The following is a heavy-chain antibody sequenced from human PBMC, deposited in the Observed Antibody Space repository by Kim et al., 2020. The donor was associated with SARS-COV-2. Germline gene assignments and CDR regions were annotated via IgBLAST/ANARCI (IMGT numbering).Heavy chain of an antibody. CDR2: ISGSGGST. D-gene: IGHD2-15*01. V-gene: IGHV3-23*01. J-gene: IGHJ4*02. CDR3: AKGGVPVVPLDN. CDR1: GFTFSNYA. Sequence: GGSLRLSCAASGFTFSNYAMAWVRQAPGKGPEWVSVISGSGGSTYHADSVKGRFVISRDNSKSTLYLQASSLRVEDTAMYYCAKGGVPVVPLDNWGQGTLVTVSS.